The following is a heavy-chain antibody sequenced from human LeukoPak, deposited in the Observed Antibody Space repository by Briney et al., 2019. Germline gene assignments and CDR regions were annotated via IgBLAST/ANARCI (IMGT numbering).Heavy chain of an antibody. CDR3: ATVRSPFSGSYPGYFDY. J-gene: IGHJ4*02. CDR2: ISGTSSHI. CDR1: GFTFRDYH. Sequence: GGSLRLSCAASGFTFRDYHMSWIRQAPGKGLEWVSYISGTSSHIYYADSVKGRFTISRDNAKNSLYLQMNSLRAEDTAVYYCATVRSPFSGSYPGYFDYWGQGTQVTVSS. V-gene: IGHV3-11*06. D-gene: IGHD1-26*01.